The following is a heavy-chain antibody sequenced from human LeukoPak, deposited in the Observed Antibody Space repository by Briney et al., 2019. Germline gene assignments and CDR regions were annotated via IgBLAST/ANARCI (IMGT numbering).Heavy chain of an antibody. J-gene: IGHJ4*02. CDR3: ARDRGSGSYYLYYFDY. Sequence: PGRSLRLSCAASGFTFSSYAMHWVRQAPGKGLEWVAVISYDGSNKYYADSVKGRFTISRDNSKNTLYLQMNSLRAEDTAVYYCARDRGSGSYYLYYFDYWGQGTLVTVSS. CDR2: ISYDGSNK. CDR1: GFTFSSYA. D-gene: IGHD1-26*01. V-gene: IGHV3-30-3*01.